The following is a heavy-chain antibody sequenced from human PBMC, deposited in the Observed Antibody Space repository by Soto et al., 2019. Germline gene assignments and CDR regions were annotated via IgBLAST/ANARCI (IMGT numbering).Heavy chain of an antibody. CDR2: IYYRGNA. J-gene: IGHJ4*02. V-gene: IGHV4-39*01. CDR3: ARLEGLATISYYFDL. Sequence: SETLSLTCSVSDDSINSDKYYWGWIRQPPGKGLEWIGSIYYRGNAYYNPSLQTQVTISLDKSKSQFSLKLNSVTAADSAVYFCARLEGLATISYYFDLWGPGALVTVSS. CDR1: DDSINSDKYY. D-gene: IGHD3-9*01.